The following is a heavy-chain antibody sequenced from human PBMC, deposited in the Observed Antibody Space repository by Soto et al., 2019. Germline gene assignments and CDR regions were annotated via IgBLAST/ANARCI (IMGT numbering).Heavy chain of an antibody. D-gene: IGHD6-6*01. V-gene: IGHV1-69*13. CDR1: GGTFSSYA. Sequence: SVKVSCKASGGTFSSYAISWVRHAPGQGLEWMGGIIPIFGTANYAQKFQGRVTITADESTSTAYMELSSLRSEDTAVYYCARDGAARPSSWFDPWGQGTLVTVSS. CDR2: IIPIFGTA. J-gene: IGHJ5*02. CDR3: ARDGAARPSSWFDP.